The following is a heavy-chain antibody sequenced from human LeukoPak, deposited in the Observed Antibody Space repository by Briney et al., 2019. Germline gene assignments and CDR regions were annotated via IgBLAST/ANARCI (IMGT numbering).Heavy chain of an antibody. J-gene: IGHJ4*02. Sequence: ASVKVSCKASGYTFTNYGISWVRQAPGQGLEWMGWISPYNGKTNYAQRLQGRVTMTTETSTNTAYMELRSLSSDDMAVYYCARAPSYDDSSNDYWDQGTLITVSS. CDR2: ISPYNGKT. V-gene: IGHV1-18*03. CDR1: GYTFTNYG. D-gene: IGHD4-17*01. CDR3: ARAPSYDDSSNDY.